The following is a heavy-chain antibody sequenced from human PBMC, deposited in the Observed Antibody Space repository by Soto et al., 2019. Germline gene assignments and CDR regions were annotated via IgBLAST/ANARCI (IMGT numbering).Heavy chain of an antibody. Sequence: GGSLRLSCGAPGVTFKDYGMHWVRQTPGKGLEWVAVISYDGKQTYYADSVKGRFTTSKDKSKRTLYLQMDSLRVDDTAVYYCARDGWGSNWYFEIWGRGTLVTV. D-gene: IGHD3-16*01. CDR3: ARDGWGSNWYFEI. J-gene: IGHJ2*01. CDR2: ISYDGKQT. CDR1: GVTFKDYG. V-gene: IGHV3-30*03.